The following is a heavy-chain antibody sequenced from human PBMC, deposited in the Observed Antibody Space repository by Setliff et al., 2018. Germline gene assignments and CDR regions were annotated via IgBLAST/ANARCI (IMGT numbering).Heavy chain of an antibody. Sequence: PGGSLRPSCSTSGFTFDDYAMHWVRQAPGKGLEWVSLMRWEGTRTNYVDSLKGRVTISRDNSKNSLFLQMNSLRVEDTALYYCVKDTGNGGNTGLDYWGQGTLVTVSS. CDR3: VKDTGNGGNTGLDY. CDR1: GFTFDDYA. J-gene: IGHJ4*02. D-gene: IGHD2-15*01. CDR2: MRWEGTRT. V-gene: IGHV3-43D*04.